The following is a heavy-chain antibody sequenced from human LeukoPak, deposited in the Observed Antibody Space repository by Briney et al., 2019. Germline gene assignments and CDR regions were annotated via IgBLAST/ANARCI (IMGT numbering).Heavy chain of an antibody. Sequence: GGSLRLSCAASEFTFSNYAMNWVRQAPGKGLEWVSGISGSGGSTYYADSVKGRFTISRDNCKNTLYLQMNSLRAEDTAVYYCARDPSYYGDYYYRMDVWGQGTTVTVSS. D-gene: IGHD4-17*01. CDR2: ISGSGGST. CDR1: EFTFSNYA. CDR3: ARDPSYYGDYYYRMDV. J-gene: IGHJ6*02. V-gene: IGHV3-23*01.